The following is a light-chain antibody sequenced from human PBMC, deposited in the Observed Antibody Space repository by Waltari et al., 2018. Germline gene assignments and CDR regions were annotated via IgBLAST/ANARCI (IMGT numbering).Light chain of an antibody. CDR2: GKD. CDR3: HSRVVSNVRGA. V-gene: IGLV3-19*01. Sequence: SSELTQDPAVSVALGQTVRITCQGDSLRSYDASWYQQKPGQPPILVIYGKDNRPSGIPDRCSGSTSGNTASLTITGSQAEDEADYYCHSRVVSNVRGAFGGGTKLTVL. CDR1: SLRSYD. J-gene: IGLJ2*01.